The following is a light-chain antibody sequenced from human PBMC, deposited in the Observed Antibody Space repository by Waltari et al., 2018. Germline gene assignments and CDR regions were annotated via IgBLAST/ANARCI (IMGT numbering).Light chain of an antibody. J-gene: IGLJ2*01. CDR3: QSYDTKVGVV. Sequence: QSVLTQPPSVSGAPGQRVTISCTGSWSNIGAGDDVHWYQQLPGKAPTLLVYGVNTRPPGVPDRFFGSKSGTSASLAIPGLQPEDEADYYCQSYDTKVGVVFGGGSKLTVL. V-gene: IGLV1-40*01. CDR2: GVN. CDR1: WSNIGAGDD.